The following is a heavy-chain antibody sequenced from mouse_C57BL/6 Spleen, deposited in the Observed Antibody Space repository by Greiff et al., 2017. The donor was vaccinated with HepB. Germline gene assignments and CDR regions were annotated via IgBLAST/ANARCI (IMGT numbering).Heavy chain of an antibody. J-gene: IGHJ3*01. Sequence: EVKVVESGGGLVKPGGSLKLSCAASGFTFSSYTMSWVRQTPEKRLEWVATISGGGGNTYYPDSVKGRFTISRDNAKNTLYLQMSSLRSEDTALYYCARNYDYTGWFAYWGQGTLVTVSA. V-gene: IGHV5-9*01. D-gene: IGHD2-4*01. CDR3: ARNYDYTGWFAY. CDR2: ISGGGGNT. CDR1: GFTFSSYT.